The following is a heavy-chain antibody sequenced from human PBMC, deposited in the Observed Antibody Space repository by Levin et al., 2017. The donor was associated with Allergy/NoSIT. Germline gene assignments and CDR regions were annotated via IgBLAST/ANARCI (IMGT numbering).Heavy chain of an antibody. CDR3: ASPYYYDSSGYSYYYGMDV. CDR2: IIPIFGTA. Sequence: GASVKVSCKASGGTFSSYAISWVRQAPGQGLEWMGGIIPIFGTANYAQKFQGRVTITADESTSTAYMELSSLRSEDTAVYYCASPYYYDSSGYSYYYGMDVWGQGTTVTVSS. J-gene: IGHJ6*02. D-gene: IGHD3-22*01. V-gene: IGHV1-69*13. CDR1: GGTFSSYA.